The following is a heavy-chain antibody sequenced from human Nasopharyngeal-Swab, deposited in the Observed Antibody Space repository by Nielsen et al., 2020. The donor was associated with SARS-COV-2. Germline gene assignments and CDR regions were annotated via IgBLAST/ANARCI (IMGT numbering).Heavy chain of an antibody. CDR3: AKGGAGYSGYDDY. CDR2: ISGSGGST. J-gene: IGHJ4*02. Sequence: GESLKISCAASGFTFSSYAMSWVRQAPGKGLEWVSAISGSGGSTYYADPVKGRFTISRDNSKNTLYLQMNSLRAEDTAVYYCAKGGAGYSGYDDYWGQGTLVTVSS. V-gene: IGHV3-23*01. CDR1: GFTFSSYA. D-gene: IGHD5-12*01.